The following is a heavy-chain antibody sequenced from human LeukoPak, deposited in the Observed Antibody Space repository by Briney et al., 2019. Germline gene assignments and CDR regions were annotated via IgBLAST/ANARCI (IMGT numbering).Heavy chain of an antibody. V-gene: IGHV3-11*04. CDR3: ARDAPMTTVTYYYYMDV. CDR1: GFTFSDYY. J-gene: IGHJ6*03. D-gene: IGHD4-11*01. CDR2: FSISGSTI. Sequence: GGSLRLSCAASGFTFSDYYMSWIRQAPGKGLEWVSYFSISGSTIYYADSVKGRFTISRDNAKNSLYLQMNSLRAEDTAVYYCARDAPMTTVTYYYYMDVWGKGTTVTVSS.